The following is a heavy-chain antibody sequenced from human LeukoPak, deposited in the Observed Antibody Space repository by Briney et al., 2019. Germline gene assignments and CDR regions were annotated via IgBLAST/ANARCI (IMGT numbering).Heavy chain of an antibody. D-gene: IGHD2-2*01. CDR1: GGSISSYY. CDR2: IYYSGST. J-gene: IGHJ4*02. V-gene: IGHV4-59*01. CDR3: ARGYCSSTSCRPGDY. Sequence: PSETLSLTCTVSGGSISSYYWSWIRQPPGKGLEWIGYIYYSGSTNYNPSLKSRVTISVDTSKNQFSLKLSSVTAADTAVYYCARGYCSSTSCRPGDYWGQGTLVTVSS.